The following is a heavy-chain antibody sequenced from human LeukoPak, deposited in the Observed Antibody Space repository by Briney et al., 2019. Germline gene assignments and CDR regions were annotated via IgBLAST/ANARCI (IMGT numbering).Heavy chain of an antibody. CDR3: AKDRYTYYYDSSGYYPVYFDY. Sequence: GGSLRLSCAASGLTFSSYGMHWVRQAPGKGLEWVAFTRYDGSNKYYADSVKGRFTISRDNSKNTLYLQMNSLRAEDTAVYYCAKDRYTYYYDSSGYYPVYFDYWGQGTLVTVSS. CDR2: TRYDGSNK. D-gene: IGHD3-22*01. J-gene: IGHJ4*02. V-gene: IGHV3-30*02. CDR1: GLTFSSYG.